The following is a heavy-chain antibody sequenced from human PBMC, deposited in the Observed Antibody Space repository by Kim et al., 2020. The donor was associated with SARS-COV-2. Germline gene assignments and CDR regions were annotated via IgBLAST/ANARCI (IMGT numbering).Heavy chain of an antibody. CDR3: ARVGYYYDSSGYYSGYY. D-gene: IGHD3-22*01. J-gene: IGHJ6*01. Sequence: SETLSLTCTVSGYSISSGYYWGWIRQPPGKGLEWIGSIYHSGSTYYNPSLKSRVTISVDTSKNQFSLKLSSVTAADTAVYYCARVGYYYDSSGYYSGYY. CDR2: IYHSGST. V-gene: IGHV4-38-2*02. CDR1: GYSISSGYY.